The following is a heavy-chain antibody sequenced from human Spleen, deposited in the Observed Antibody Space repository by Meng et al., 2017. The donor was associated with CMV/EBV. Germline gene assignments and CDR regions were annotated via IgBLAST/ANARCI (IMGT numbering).Heavy chain of an antibody. Sequence: GESLKISCAASGFSFGSYGMHWVRRAPGKGLEWLAFIRFDGTNKYYGDSVKGRFTISRDNLMNTLFLQLNTLRPDDTAVYYCAKGGPDFWSGYLNFDYWGQGTLVTVSS. D-gene: IGHD3-3*01. CDR1: GFSFGSYG. J-gene: IGHJ4*02. CDR2: IRFDGTNK. V-gene: IGHV3-30*02. CDR3: AKGGPDFWSGYLNFDY.